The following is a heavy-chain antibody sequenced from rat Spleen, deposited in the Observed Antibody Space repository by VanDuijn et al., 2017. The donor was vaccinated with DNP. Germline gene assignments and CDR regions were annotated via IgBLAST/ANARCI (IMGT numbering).Heavy chain of an antibody. CDR3: ARWVRYFDF. CDR1: GYSITSNY. J-gene: IGHJ2*01. V-gene: IGHV3-1*01. CDR2: ISYSGTT. D-gene: IGHD1-1*01. Sequence: EVQLQESGPGLVKPSQSLSLTCSITGYSITSNYWAWIRKFPGNKMEWMGYISYSGTTSYNPSLKSRLSITRDTSKNQFFLQLNSVTTEDTGTYYCARWVRYFDFWGHGVMVTVSS.